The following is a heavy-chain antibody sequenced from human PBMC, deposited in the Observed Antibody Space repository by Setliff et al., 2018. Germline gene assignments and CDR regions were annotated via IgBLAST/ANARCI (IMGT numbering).Heavy chain of an antibody. Sequence: PSETLSLTCTVSGGSISSGNYYWSWIRQPAGKAPEWIGHIFSKGSTNNNPSLKSRVTISIDSSKNQMSLRMTSVTAADTAVYYCARDVWGAGTGWFDPWGLGILVTVSS. CDR1: GGSISSGNYY. D-gene: IGHD1-1*01. CDR3: ARDVWGAGTGWFDP. CDR2: IFSKGST. J-gene: IGHJ5*02. V-gene: IGHV4-61*09.